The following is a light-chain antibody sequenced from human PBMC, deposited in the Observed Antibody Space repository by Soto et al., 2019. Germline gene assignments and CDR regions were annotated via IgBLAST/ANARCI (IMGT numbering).Light chain of an antibody. CDR2: LAS. V-gene: IGKV2-28*01. CDR1: QGLLDINGNTY. J-gene: IGKJ1*01. Sequence: DIVLTQSPLSLPVTPGEPASISCRSSQGLLDINGNTYLDWYLQKPGQSPQLLIYLASNRNSGVPGRFSGSGSGTDFTLKISRVEAEDVGVYYGMQGLRIPKTFGQGTKVEIK. CDR3: MQGLRIPKT.